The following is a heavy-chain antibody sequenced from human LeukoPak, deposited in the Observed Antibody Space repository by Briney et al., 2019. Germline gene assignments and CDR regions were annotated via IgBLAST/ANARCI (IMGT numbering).Heavy chain of an antibody. V-gene: IGHV3-23*01. CDR3: AKARGSSVYEQFDY. J-gene: IGHJ4*02. CDR2: ISTSGRAS. D-gene: IGHD5/OR15-5a*01. Sequence: GGSLRLSCAASGFAFSTYAMTWVRQAPEKGLQWVSTISTSGRASYYADSVEGRFTISRDNSKNTLYLQMNSLRADDTAVYYCAKARGSSVYEQFDYWGQGTQVTVSP. CDR1: GFAFSTYA.